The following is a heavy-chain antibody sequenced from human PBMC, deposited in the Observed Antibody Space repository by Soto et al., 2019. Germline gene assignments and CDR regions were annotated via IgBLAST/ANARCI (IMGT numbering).Heavy chain of an antibody. J-gene: IGHJ4*02. CDR2: IIPIFGTA. V-gene: IGHV1-69*01. CDR3: ARVYSSGYPSEGYYFDY. CDR1: GGTFSSYA. D-gene: IGHD3-22*01. Sequence: QVQLVQSGAEVKKPGSSVKVSCKASGGTFSSYAISWVRQAPGQGLEWMGGIIPIFGTANYAQKFQGRVTVTADDSTSTAYMELSSLRSEDTAVYYSARVYSSGYPSEGYYFDYWGQGTLVTVSS.